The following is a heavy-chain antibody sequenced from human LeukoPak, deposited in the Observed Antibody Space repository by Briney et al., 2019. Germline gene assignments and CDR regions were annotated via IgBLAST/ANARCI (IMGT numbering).Heavy chain of an antibody. D-gene: IGHD5-24*01. CDR1: GGSISTYY. CDR3: ARHDRRDGYNSGFDP. J-gene: IGHJ5*02. Sequence: SETLSLTCTVSGGSISTYYWTWIRQSPGKGLEWIGFIHSSGSTNYNPALKSRLTMSVDTSKNEFSLKLKPVTAADTAVYYCARHDRRDGYNSGFDPWGQGTRVTVSS. CDR2: IHSSGST. V-gene: IGHV4-59*01.